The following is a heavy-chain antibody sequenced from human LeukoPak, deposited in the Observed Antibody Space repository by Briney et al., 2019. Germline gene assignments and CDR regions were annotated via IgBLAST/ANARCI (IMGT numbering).Heavy chain of an antibody. J-gene: IGHJ4*02. CDR2: IKQDGSEK. D-gene: IGHD2-15*01. CDR3: ARERSPFCSGGSCYSDY. Sequence: GGSLRLSCAASGFTFSSYWMSWVRQAPGKGLEWVANIKQDGSEKYYVDSVKGRFTISRDNAKNPLYLQMNSLRAEDTAVYYCARERSPFCSGGSCYSDYWGQGTLVTVSS. CDR1: GFTFSSYW. V-gene: IGHV3-7*01.